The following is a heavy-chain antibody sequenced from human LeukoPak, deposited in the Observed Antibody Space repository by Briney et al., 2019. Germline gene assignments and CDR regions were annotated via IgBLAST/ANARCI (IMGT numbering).Heavy chain of an antibody. V-gene: IGHV3-74*01. CDR1: GFTFSGNW. CDR3: ARGIAGAWGFDY. CDR2: INGDGRAT. D-gene: IGHD6-13*01. Sequence: PGGSLRLSCEASGFTFSGNWMHWVRQASGKGLVWVSRINGDGRATYYADSLKGRFTISRDNAKNTVYLQMNSLGAEDTAVYYCARGIAGAWGFDYWGLGTLVTVSS. J-gene: IGHJ4*02.